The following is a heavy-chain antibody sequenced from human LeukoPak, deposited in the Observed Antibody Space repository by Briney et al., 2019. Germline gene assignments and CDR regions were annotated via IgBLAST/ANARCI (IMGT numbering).Heavy chain of an antibody. Sequence: PSETLSLTCTVSGGSISSSTYYWGWIRQPPGKGLEWIGLVYDGGSTYYNPSLKSRVTISLDTSKNQVSLNLNSVTSPDTAVYYCARAGPRRDGYNFDCWGQGTLVTVSS. CDR2: VYDGGST. CDR3: ARAGPRRDGYNFDC. D-gene: IGHD5-24*01. J-gene: IGHJ4*02. CDR1: GGSISSSTYY. V-gene: IGHV4-61*05.